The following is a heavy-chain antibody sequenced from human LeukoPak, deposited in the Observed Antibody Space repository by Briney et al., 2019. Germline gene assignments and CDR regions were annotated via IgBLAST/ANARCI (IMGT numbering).Heavy chain of an antibody. Sequence: SGPALVKPTQTLTLTCTFSGFSLSTSGVGVGWIRQPPGKALQWLALIYWDDEEYYSPSLKSRLSISRDTSRNQVVLTMTNMDPLDTGTYFCAHSYYFGSRSYYNVWFAPWGLGTLVSVSS. J-gene: IGHJ5*02. CDR2: IYWDDEE. CDR1: GFSLSTSGVG. CDR3: AHSYYFGSRSYYNVWFAP. V-gene: IGHV2-5*02. D-gene: IGHD3-10*01.